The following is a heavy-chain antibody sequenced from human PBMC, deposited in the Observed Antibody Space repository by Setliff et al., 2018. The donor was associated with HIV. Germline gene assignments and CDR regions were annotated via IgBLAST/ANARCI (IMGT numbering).Heavy chain of an antibody. V-gene: IGHV1-69*10. CDR3: AREDTAMVTPYYYYYGMDV. J-gene: IGHJ6*02. CDR1: GGTFSSYA. Sequence: SVKVSCKASGGTFSSYAISWVRQAPGQGLEWMGGIIPILGIANYAQKFQGRVTITADKSTSTAYIELSSLRSEDTAVYYCAREDTAMVTPYYYYYGMDVWGQGTTVTVSS. CDR2: IIPILGIA. D-gene: IGHD5-18*01.